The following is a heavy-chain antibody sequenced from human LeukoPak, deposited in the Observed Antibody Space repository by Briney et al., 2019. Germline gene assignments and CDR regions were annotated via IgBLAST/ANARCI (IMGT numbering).Heavy chain of an antibody. J-gene: IGHJ6*02. CDR2: INPNSGGT. V-gene: IGHV1-2*04. CDR3: ARALVVVTAINYYYYYGMDV. Sequence: ASVKVSCKASGYTFTGYYMHWVRQAPGQGLEWMGWINPNSGGTNYAQKFQGWVTMTRDTSISTAYMELSRLRSDDTAVYYCARALVVVTAINYYYYYGMDVWGQGTTVTVSS. CDR1: GYTFTGYY. D-gene: IGHD2-21*02.